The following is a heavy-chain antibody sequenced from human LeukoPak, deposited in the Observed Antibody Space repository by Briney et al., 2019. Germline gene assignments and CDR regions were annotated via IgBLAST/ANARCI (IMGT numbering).Heavy chain of an antibody. J-gene: IGHJ4*02. CDR1: GGSFSGYY. CDR2: INHSGST. D-gene: IGHD3-9*01. CDR3: ARVSYDIVDY. V-gene: IGHV4-34*01. Sequence: PSETLSLTCAVYGGSFSGYYWSWIRQPPGKGLEWIGEINHSGSTNYNPSLKSRVTISVDTSKNQFSLKLGSVTAADTAVYYCARVSYDIVDYWGQGTLVTVSS.